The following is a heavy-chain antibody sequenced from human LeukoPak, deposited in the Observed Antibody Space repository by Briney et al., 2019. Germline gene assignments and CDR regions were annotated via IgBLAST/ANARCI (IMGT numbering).Heavy chain of an antibody. Sequence: ASVKVSCKASGYTLTSYYMHWVRQAPGQGLEWMGIINPSGGSTTYAQKFQGRVTMTRDTSTSTVYMALSSLTPEGTAVYYCARAGYWAASGYATTWGQGTLVTVSS. J-gene: IGHJ5*02. CDR1: GYTLTSYY. CDR2: INPSGGST. V-gene: IGHV1-46*03. D-gene: IGHD6-13*01. CDR3: ARAGYWAASGYATT.